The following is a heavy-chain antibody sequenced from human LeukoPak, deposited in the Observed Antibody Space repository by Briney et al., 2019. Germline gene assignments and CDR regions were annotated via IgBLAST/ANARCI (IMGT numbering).Heavy chain of an antibody. Sequence: PGGSLRLSCAASGFTFSSYGMSWVRQAPGNGLEWVSAISGSGGSTYYADSVKGRFTISRDNSKNTLYLQMNSLRAEDTAVYYCAKAVVATTDKDYWGQGTLVTVSS. CDR1: GFTFSSYG. J-gene: IGHJ4*02. CDR2: ISGSGGST. V-gene: IGHV3-23*01. CDR3: AKAVVATTDKDY. D-gene: IGHD5-12*01.